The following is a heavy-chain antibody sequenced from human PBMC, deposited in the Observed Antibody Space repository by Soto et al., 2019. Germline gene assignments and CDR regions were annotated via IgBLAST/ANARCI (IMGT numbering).Heavy chain of an antibody. CDR1: GFTFSSYA. Sequence: GGSLRLSCAASGFTFSSYAMSWVRQAPGKGLEWVSAISGSGGSTYYADSVKGRFTISRDNSKNTLYLQMSSLRAEDTAVYYCAKATRWAAMALNWFDPWGQGTVVTVPS. J-gene: IGHJ5*02. D-gene: IGHD5-18*01. CDR3: AKATRWAAMALNWFDP. V-gene: IGHV3-23*01. CDR2: ISGSGGST.